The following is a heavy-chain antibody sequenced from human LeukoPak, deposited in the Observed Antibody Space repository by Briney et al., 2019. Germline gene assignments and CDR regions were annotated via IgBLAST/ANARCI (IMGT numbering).Heavy chain of an antibody. CDR1: GYTFTGYY. D-gene: IGHD4-17*01. CDR3: ARGAPYGDYVLVY. V-gene: IGHV1-2*06. CDR2: INPNSGGT. Sequence: GASVKVSCKASGYTFTGYYMHWVRQAPGQGLEWMGRINPNSGGTNYAQKFQGRVTMTRDTSISTAYMELRSLRSDDTAVYYCARGAPYGDYVLVYWGQGTLVTVSS. J-gene: IGHJ4*02.